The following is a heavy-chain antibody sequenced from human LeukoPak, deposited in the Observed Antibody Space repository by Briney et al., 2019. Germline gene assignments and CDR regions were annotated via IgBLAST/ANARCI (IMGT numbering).Heavy chain of an antibody. V-gene: IGHV1-8*01. CDR2: MNPNSGNT. D-gene: IGHD6-13*01. J-gene: IGHJ4*02. CDR3: ARGIAAAGGPDY. Sequence: ASVKVSCKASGYTFTSCDINWARQATGQGLEWMGWMNPNSGNTGYAQKFQGRVTMTRNTSISTAYMELSSLRSEDTAVYYCARGIAAAGGPDYWGQGTLVTVSS. CDR1: GYTFTSCD.